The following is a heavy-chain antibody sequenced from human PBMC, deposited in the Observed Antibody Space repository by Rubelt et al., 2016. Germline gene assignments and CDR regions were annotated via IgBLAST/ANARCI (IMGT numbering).Heavy chain of an antibody. V-gene: IGHV3-53*01. J-gene: IGHJ1*01. D-gene: IGHD3-3*01. CDR1: GFTVSSNY. CDR3: ARMGTYYDFWRGYFQH. CDR2: IYSGGST. Sequence: EVQLVESGGGLIQPGGSLRLSCAASGFTVSSNYMSWVRQAPGKGLEWVSVIYSGGSTYYADSVKGRFTISRDDSKNTLYLQMNSLRAEDTAVYYCARMGTYYDFWRGYFQHWGQGTLVTVSS.